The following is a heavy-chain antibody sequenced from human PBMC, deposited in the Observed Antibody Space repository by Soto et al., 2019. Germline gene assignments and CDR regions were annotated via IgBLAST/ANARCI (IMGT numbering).Heavy chain of an antibody. CDR1: GYTLTELS. J-gene: IGHJ4*02. V-gene: IGHV1-24*01. CDR2: FDPEDGET. D-gene: IGHD2-15*01. CDR3: ANNSVMVVAATLPVEVDY. Sequence: ASVKVSCKVSGYTLTELSMHWVRQAPGKGLEWMGGFDPEDGETIYAQKFQGRVTMTEDTSTDTAYMELSSLRSEDTAVYYCANNSVMVVAATLPVEVDYWGQGTLVTVSS.